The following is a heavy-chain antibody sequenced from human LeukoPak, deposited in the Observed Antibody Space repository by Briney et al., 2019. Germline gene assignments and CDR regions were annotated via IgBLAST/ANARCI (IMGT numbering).Heavy chain of an antibody. CDR2: IWYDGSNK. Sequence: PGGSLRLSCAASGFTFSSYGMHWVRQAPGEGLEWVAVIWYDGSNKYYADSVKGRFTISRDNSKNTLYLQMNSLRAEDTAIYYCAKEASLDFWSGQQILFDPWGQGTLVTVSS. J-gene: IGHJ5*02. CDR3: AKEASLDFWSGQQILFDP. CDR1: GFTFSSYG. D-gene: IGHD3-3*01. V-gene: IGHV3-33*06.